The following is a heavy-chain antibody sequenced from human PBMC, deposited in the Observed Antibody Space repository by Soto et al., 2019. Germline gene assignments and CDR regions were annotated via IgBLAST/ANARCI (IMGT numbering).Heavy chain of an antibody. CDR1: GGSISSGGYY. CDR3: AREQPKEDIVVVVAADNAFDI. Sequence: QVQLQESGPGLVKPSQTLSLTCTVSGGSISSGGYYWSWIRQHPGKGLEWIGYIYYSGSTYYNPSLKSRVTISVDTSKNQFSLKLSSLTAADTAVYYCAREQPKEDIVVVVAADNAFDIWGQGTMVTVSS. J-gene: IGHJ3*02. V-gene: IGHV4-31*03. D-gene: IGHD2-15*01. CDR2: IYYSGST.